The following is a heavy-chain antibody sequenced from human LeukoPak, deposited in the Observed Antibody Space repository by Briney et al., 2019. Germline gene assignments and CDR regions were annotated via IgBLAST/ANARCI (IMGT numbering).Heavy chain of an antibody. CDR3: AKDPHSGYDYPAFDI. V-gene: IGHV3-11*01. Sequence: PGGSLRLSCAASGFTFSDYYMSWIRQAPGKGLEWVSYISSSGSAIYYADSVKGRFTISRDNAKNSLYLQMNSLRAEDTALYYCAKDPHSGYDYPAFDIWGQGTMVTVSS. CDR1: GFTFSDYY. CDR2: ISSSGSAI. D-gene: IGHD5-12*01. J-gene: IGHJ3*02.